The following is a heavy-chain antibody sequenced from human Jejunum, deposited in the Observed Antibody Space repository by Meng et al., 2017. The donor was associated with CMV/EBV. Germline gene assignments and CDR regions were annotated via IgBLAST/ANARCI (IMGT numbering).Heavy chain of an antibody. V-gene: IGHV3-30*09. Sequence: GLTFSTYAMHWVRQAPGKGLEWVAVISYDGRNTNYADSVKGRFAISRDNSMNTVYLQMNSLKREDAAVYYCARESTSRGKYYFDYWGQGTLVTVSS. CDR2: ISYDGRNT. CDR1: GLTFSTYA. J-gene: IGHJ4*02. D-gene: IGHD2-2*01. CDR3: ARESTSRGKYYFDY.